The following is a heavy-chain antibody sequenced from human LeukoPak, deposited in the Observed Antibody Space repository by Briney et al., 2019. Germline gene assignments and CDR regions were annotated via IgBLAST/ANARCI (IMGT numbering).Heavy chain of an antibody. V-gene: IGHV3-30*02. Sequence: GGSLRLSCAPSGFIFSTCGMHWVRQAPGKGLEWVAFIRYDESTKPYADSVKGRFTISRDNSKNTLYLQMNSLRAEDTALYYRVKDRSGTYYFDYWGQGTLATVSS. D-gene: IGHD1-26*01. CDR3: VKDRSGTYYFDY. CDR1: GFIFSTCG. J-gene: IGHJ4*02. CDR2: IRYDESTK.